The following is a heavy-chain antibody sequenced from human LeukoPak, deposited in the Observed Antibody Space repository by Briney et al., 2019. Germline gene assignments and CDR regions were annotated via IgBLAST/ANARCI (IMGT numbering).Heavy chain of an antibody. D-gene: IGHD6-19*01. CDR2: TYFRSKWYS. CDR3: ARVTRSFYSNAWYGDFES. J-gene: IGHJ4*02. V-gene: IGHV6-1*01. CDR1: GDSVSSSSAT. Sequence: SQTLSLTCAISGDSVSSSSATWNWIRQSPSRGLEWLGRTYFRSKWYSDYAVSVKSRVTINADTSKNQFSLHVSSVTPEDTAVYYCARVTRSFYSNAWYGDFESWGQGTLVSVSS.